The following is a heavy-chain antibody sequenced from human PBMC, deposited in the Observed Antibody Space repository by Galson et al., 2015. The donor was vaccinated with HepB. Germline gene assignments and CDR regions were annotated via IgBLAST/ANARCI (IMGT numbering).Heavy chain of an antibody. CDR1: GFTFSSYS. D-gene: IGHD1-20*01. V-gene: IGHV3-48*04. CDR2: ISSSSSTI. CDR3: ASESQYRYNWRGGKRGGMDV. J-gene: IGHJ6*02. Sequence: LRLSCAASGFTFSSYSMNWVRQAPGKGLEWVSYISSSSSTIYYADSVKGRFTISRDNAKNSLYLQMNSLRAEDTAVYYCASESQYRYNWRGGKRGGMDVWGQGTTVTVSS.